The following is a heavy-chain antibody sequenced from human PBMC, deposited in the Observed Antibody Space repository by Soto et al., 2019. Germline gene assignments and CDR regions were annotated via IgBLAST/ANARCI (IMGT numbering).Heavy chain of an antibody. J-gene: IGHJ4*02. D-gene: IGHD1-26*01. CDR3: ARGKYIGSYYFDY. Sequence: GGSLRLSCEASGFTFSDYWMHWVRQAPGEGLEWVSHIDSDGRGKTYADSVKGRFTISRDNAKNTLYLQISSLRAEDTAMYYCARGKYIGSYYFDYWGQGTLVTVSS. CDR2: IDSDGRGK. CDR1: GFTFSDYW. V-gene: IGHV3-74*01.